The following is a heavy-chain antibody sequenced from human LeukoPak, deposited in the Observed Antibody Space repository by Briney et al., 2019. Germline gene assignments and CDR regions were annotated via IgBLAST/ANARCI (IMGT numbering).Heavy chain of an antibody. J-gene: IGHJ4*02. CDR1: GGSISSYY. Sequence: PSETLSLTCTVSGGSISSYYWSWIRQPPGKGLEWIGYIYYSGSTNYNPSLKSRVTISVDTSKNQFSLKLSSVTAADTAAYYCARIRGYSYGLYFDYWGQGTLVTVSS. D-gene: IGHD5-18*01. CDR3: ARIRGYSYGLYFDY. V-gene: IGHV4-59*01. CDR2: IYYSGST.